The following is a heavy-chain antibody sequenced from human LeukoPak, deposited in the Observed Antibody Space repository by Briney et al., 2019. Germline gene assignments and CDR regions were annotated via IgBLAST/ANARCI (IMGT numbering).Heavy chain of an antibody. Sequence: PGGSLRLSCAASGFTVSSNYMSWVRQAPGMGLEWVSAVSGSGAGTYYADSVKGRFTVSRDNSKNTLYLQMNSLRAEDTAVYYCAKDRYYDSSGYSDYWGQGTLVTVSS. CDR3: AKDRYYDSSGYSDY. J-gene: IGHJ4*02. CDR1: GFTVSSNY. CDR2: VSGSGAGT. D-gene: IGHD3-22*01. V-gene: IGHV3-23*01.